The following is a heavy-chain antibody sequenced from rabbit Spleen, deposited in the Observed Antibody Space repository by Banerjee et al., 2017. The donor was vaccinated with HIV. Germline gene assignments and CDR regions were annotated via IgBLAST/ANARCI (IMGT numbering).Heavy chain of an antibody. D-gene: IGHD5-1*01. J-gene: IGHJ4*01. Sequence: QEQLVESGGGLVQPGASLTLTCTVSGFSFSSSYDMCWVRQAPGKGLEWIACIYTGNDVYATWAKGRFIMSRTSSTTVTLQMTGLTAADTATYICARDLVTVIGWNFNLWGQGTLVTVS. CDR2: IYTGND. V-gene: IGHV1S45*01. CDR3: ARDLVTVIGWNFNL. CDR1: GFSFSSSYD.